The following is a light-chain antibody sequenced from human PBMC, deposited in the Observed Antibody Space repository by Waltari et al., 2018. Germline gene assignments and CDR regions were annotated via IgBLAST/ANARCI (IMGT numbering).Light chain of an antibody. CDR3: CSYARAGTLL. CDR2: EVT. J-gene: IGLJ2*01. V-gene: IGLV2-23*02. CDR1: YNDVETYKL. Sequence: QSALNQPASVSGSPGQSITISCSGTYNDVETYKLVSWYQHSPGKAPKLLIYEVTRRPSGVSNRFSGSKSGNTASLTISGLQAEDEADYYCCSYARAGTLLFGGGTKLTVL.